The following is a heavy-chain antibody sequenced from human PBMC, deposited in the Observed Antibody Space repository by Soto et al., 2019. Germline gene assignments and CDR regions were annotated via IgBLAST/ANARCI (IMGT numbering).Heavy chain of an antibody. CDR2: ISAYNGNT. CDR3: ARGLGYYDILTGYSYYYGMDV. CDR1: GYTFTSYG. D-gene: IGHD3-9*01. V-gene: IGHV1-18*01. Sequence: QVQLVQSGAEVKKPGASVKVSCKASGYTFTSYGISWVRQAPGQGLEWMGWISAYNGNTNYAQKLQGRVTMTTDTSTSTAYRELRSLRSDDTAVYYCARGLGYYDILTGYSYYYGMDVWGQGTTVTVSS. J-gene: IGHJ6*02.